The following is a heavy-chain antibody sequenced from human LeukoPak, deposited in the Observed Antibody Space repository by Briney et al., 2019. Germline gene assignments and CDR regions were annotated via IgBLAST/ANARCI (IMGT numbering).Heavy chain of an antibody. Sequence: GASVKVSCKASGYTFTSYGISWVRQAPGQGLEWMGWISAYNGNTNYAQKLQGRVTMTTDTSTSTAYMELRSLRSDDTAVYNCARDTLIRQWLVLKVELPNWFDPWGQGTLVTVSS. D-gene: IGHD6-19*01. CDR3: ARDTLIRQWLVLKVELPNWFDP. J-gene: IGHJ5*02. V-gene: IGHV1-18*01. CDR2: ISAYNGNT. CDR1: GYTFTSYG.